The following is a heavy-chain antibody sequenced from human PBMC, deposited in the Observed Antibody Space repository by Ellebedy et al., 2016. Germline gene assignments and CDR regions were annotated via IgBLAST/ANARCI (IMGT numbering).Heavy chain of an antibody. J-gene: IGHJ4*02. D-gene: IGHD5-12*01. CDR2: ISYDGTNK. CDR3: ARDAAILPQLPIVATSIDN. CDR1: GFTFSSYA. Sequence: GESLKISCAASGFTFSSYAMHWVRQAPGKGLEWVAVISYDGTNKYYADSVKGRLTLSRDNSKSTLYLQMHSLRAEDTAVYYCARDAAILPQLPIVATSIDNWGQGTLVTVSS. V-gene: IGHV3-30-3*01.